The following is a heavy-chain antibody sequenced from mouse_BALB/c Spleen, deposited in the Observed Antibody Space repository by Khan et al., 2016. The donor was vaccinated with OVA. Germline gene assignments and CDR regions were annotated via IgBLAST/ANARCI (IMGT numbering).Heavy chain of an antibody. Sequence: QVQLKQSGAELVRPGASVKLSCKTSGYIFTSYWIHWVKPRSGQGLEWIARIYPGTDNTYYNEKLKDKATLTADKSPSTAYMQLSSLKSEDSAVYFCAREEALYYFDYWGQGTTLTVSS. CDR1: GYIFTSYW. J-gene: IGHJ2*01. CDR2: IYPGTDNT. CDR3: AREEALYYFDY. V-gene: IGHV1-76*01. D-gene: IGHD3-2*02.